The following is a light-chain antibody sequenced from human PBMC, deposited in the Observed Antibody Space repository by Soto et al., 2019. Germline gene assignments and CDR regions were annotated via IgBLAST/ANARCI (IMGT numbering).Light chain of an antibody. J-gene: IGKJ1*01. CDR3: HQYGTSPDT. CDR1: QSVNSKY. V-gene: IGKV3-20*01. Sequence: EVVLTQSPGTLSLSPGERATISCRASQSVNSKYFAWYQQKPGHAPRLLIYNASSRATGIPDRFSGSASGTESTLTISGLEPEDFAVFYCHQYGTSPDTFGQGTKVEIK. CDR2: NAS.